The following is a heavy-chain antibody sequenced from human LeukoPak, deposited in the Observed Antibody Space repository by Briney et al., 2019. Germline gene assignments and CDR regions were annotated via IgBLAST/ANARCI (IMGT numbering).Heavy chain of an antibody. V-gene: IGHV1-2*02. Sequence: ASVKVSCKASGYTFTGHYMHWVRQAPGQGLEWMGWINPNSGGTNYAQKFQGRVTMTRDTSISTAYMELSRLRFDDTAVYYCARDHYYGSEKSLHYDHWGQGTLVTVSS. CDR1: GYTFTGHY. CDR2: INPNSGGT. CDR3: ARDHYYGSEKSLHYDH. D-gene: IGHD3-10*01. J-gene: IGHJ4*02.